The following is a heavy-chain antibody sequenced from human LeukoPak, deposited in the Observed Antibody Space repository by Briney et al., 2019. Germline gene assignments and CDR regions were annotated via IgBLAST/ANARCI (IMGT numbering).Heavy chain of an antibody. CDR2: IYTSGST. CDR1: GVSISSYY. V-gene: IGHV4-4*07. CDR3: ARGKSSSWSRGWFDP. J-gene: IGHJ5*02. D-gene: IGHD6-13*01. Sequence: SETLSLTCTVSGVSISSYYWSWIRQPAGKGLEWIGRIYTSGSTNYNPSLKSRVTMSVDTSKNQFSLKLSSVTAADTAVYYCARGKSSSWSRGWFDPWGQGTLVTVSS.